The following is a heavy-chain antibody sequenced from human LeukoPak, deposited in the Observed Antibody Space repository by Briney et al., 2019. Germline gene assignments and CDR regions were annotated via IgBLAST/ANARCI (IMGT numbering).Heavy chain of an antibody. CDR1: GFTVSSNY. Sequence: GSLRLSCAASGFTVSSNYMSSVRQAPGKGLEWVSVIYSGGSTYYADSVKGRFTISRDNSKNTLYLQMNSLRAEDTAVYYCASYYYDSSGYLGHWGQGTLVTVSS. J-gene: IGHJ1*01. V-gene: IGHV3-53*01. CDR2: IYSGGST. D-gene: IGHD3-22*01. CDR3: ASYYYDSSGYLGH.